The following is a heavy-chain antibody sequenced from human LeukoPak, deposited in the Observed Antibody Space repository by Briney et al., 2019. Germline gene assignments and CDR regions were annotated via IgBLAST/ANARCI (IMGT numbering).Heavy chain of an antibody. CDR2: MNPNSGNT. CDR3: ARVLGSISH. D-gene: IGHD1-1*01. Sequence: EASVKVSCKASGYTFSTCDINWVRQSTGQGLEWMGWMNPNSGNTGFAHKFQGRVTLTRDTSINTAYMELSSLRSEDTAVYYCARVLGSISHWGQGTLVTVSS. V-gene: IGHV1-8*01. J-gene: IGHJ4*02. CDR1: GYTFSTCD.